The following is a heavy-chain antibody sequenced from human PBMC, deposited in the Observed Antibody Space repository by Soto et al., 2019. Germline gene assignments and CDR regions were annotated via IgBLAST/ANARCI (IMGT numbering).Heavy chain of an antibody. CDR1: GGTFSSYA. CDR2: IIPIFGTA. J-gene: IGHJ4*02. V-gene: IGHV1-69*13. CDR3: ASYYYDSSGYYYALFDY. Sequence: ASVKVSCKASGGTFSSYAISWVRQAPGQGLEWMGGIIPIFGTANYAQKFQGRVTITADESTSTAYMGLSSLRSEDTAVYYCASYYYDSSGYYYALFDYWGQGTLVTVSS. D-gene: IGHD3-22*01.